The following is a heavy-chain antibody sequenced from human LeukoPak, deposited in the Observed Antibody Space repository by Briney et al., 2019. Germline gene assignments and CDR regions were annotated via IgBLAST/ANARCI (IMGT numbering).Heavy chain of an antibody. CDR2: IWYGGSNK. CDR3: ARVSYDFWGGYYYFDS. J-gene: IGHJ4*02. D-gene: IGHD3-3*01. V-gene: IGHV3-33*01. Sequence: GGSLRLSCAASGFTFSSYGMHWVRQAPGKGLEWVAVIWYGGSNKYYADSVKGRFTISRDNSKNTLYLQMNSLRAEDTAVYYCARVSYDFWGGYYYFDSWGQGTLVTVSS. CDR1: GFTFSSYG.